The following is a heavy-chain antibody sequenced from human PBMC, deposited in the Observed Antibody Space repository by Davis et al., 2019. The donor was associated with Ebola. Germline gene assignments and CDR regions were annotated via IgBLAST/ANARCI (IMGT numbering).Heavy chain of an antibody. CDR3: VREGHDYGVNAYDY. V-gene: IGHV4-34*01. J-gene: IGHJ4*02. CDR1: GGSFSGYY. D-gene: IGHD4-23*01. Sequence: SETLSLTCAVYGGSFSGYYWSWIRQPPGKGLEWIGEINHSGSTNYSPSLKSRVTISADTSKNQFSLKLTSVTAADTAVYFCVREGHDYGVNAYDYWGQGTLVTVSS. CDR2: INHSGST.